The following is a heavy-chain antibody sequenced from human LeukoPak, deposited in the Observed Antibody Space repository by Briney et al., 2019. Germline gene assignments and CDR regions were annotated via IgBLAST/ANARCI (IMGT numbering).Heavy chain of an antibody. V-gene: IGHV3-7*01. CDR1: GLHFSGTA. D-gene: IGHD4-17*01. CDR2: IKQDGSEK. CDR3: ARGRDYAYPTLDY. Sequence: GGSLRLSCAASGLHFSGTAMSWVRQAPGKGLEWVANIKQDGSEKYYVDSVKGRFTISRDNAKNSLYLQMNSLRAEDTAVYYCARGRDYAYPTLDYWGQGTLVTVSS. J-gene: IGHJ4*02.